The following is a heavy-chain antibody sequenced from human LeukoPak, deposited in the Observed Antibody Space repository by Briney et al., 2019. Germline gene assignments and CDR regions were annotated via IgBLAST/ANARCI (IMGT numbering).Heavy chain of an antibody. V-gene: IGHV3-7*01. Sequence: PGGSLRLSCAVSGLTFSNYWMSWVRQAPGKGLEWVANIKQDGSEKYYVDSVKGRFTISRDNAKNSLYLRMNSLRAEDTAVYYCARRGGFLGWFDPWGQGTLVTVSS. D-gene: IGHD3-16*01. CDR3: ARRGGFLGWFDP. CDR2: IKQDGSEK. CDR1: GLTFSNYW. J-gene: IGHJ5*02.